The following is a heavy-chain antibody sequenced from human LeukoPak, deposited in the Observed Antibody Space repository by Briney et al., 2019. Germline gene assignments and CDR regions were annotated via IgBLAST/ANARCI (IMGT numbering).Heavy chain of an antibody. CDR1: GFTFSSYA. Sequence: GGSLRLSCAASGFTFSSYAMSWVRQAPGKGLEWVSAISGSGGSTYYADSVKGRFTISRDNSKNTLYLQMNSLRAEDTAVYYCAKDWAAAGHTGEFDPWGQGTLVTVSS. J-gene: IGHJ5*02. V-gene: IGHV3-23*01. D-gene: IGHD6-13*01. CDR3: AKDWAAAGHTGEFDP. CDR2: ISGSGGST.